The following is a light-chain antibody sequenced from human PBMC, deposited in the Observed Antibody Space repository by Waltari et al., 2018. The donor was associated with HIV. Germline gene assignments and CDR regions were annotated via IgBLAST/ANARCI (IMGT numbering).Light chain of an antibody. V-gene: IGLV2-23*02. CDR2: EVT. CDR1: SSDIGNSNL. Sequence: QSALTQPASVSGSPGQSISISCTEASSDIGNSNLVSWYQHHTGRAPKLLIFEVTKRPSGVSNRFSASKSGNTASLTISDLQAEDEADYYCCSYASSGTLVVFGGGTRVTVL. J-gene: IGLJ2*01. CDR3: CSYASSGTLVV.